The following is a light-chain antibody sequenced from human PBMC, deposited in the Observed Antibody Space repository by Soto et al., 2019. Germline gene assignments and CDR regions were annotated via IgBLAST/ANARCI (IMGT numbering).Light chain of an antibody. Sequence: QSALTQPASVSASPGQSITISCTGTSSDVGGSNFVSWYQQHPGKPPKLIIYDVATRPSGVSNRFSGSKSGSTASLIISRLQTEDEADYYCVSYAGSNTLYVFGTGTKLTVL. CDR3: VSYAGSNTLYV. J-gene: IGLJ1*01. CDR1: SSDVGGSNF. V-gene: IGLV2-14*03. CDR2: DVA.